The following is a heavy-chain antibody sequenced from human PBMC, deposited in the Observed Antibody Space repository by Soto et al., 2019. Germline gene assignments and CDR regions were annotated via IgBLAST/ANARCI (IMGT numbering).Heavy chain of an antibody. J-gene: IGHJ4*02. CDR2: TSYDGSNK. V-gene: IGHV3-30*18. CDR1: GFTFSSYA. CDR3: AKDHSEGYNQRDLGVLDF. Sequence: QVQLVESGGGVVQPGKSLSLSCVASGFTFSSYAFHWVRQAPGKGLEWVALTSYDGSNKHYADSVKGRFVISRDNSKNTPYLQRSSLRLEDTAGYSWAKDHSEGYNQRDLGVLDFGGQGTLVTVSS. D-gene: IGHD3-16*01.